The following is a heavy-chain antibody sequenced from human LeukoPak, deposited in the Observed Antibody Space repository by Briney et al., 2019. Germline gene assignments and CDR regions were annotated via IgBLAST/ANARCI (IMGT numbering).Heavy chain of an antibody. J-gene: IGHJ4*02. CDR3: ARGNPIAY. CDR2: ISYDGSNK. CDR1: GFTFSSYA. Sequence: PGRSLRLSCAASGFTFSSYAMHWVRQAPGKGLEWVAVISYDGSNKYYADSVKGRFTISRDNSKNTLYLQMNSLRAEDTAVYYCARGNPIAYWGQGTLVTVSS. V-gene: IGHV3-30-3*01. D-gene: IGHD2/OR15-2a*01.